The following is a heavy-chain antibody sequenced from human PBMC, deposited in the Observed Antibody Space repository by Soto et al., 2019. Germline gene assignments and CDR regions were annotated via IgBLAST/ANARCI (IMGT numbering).Heavy chain of an antibody. V-gene: IGHV1-46*01. CDR1: GYTFINYY. D-gene: IGHD6-6*01. Sequence: QVQVVQSGAEVKKPGASVKVTCKASGYTFINYYMHWVRQAPGQGLEWRGMINPRGGDTRYAEKFQGRVTMPSDTSTSTVDMELSSLRSEDTAVYYCARGSPSSSRLGWLDPWGQGTQVTVSS. CDR3: ARGSPSSSRLGWLDP. CDR2: INPRGGDT. J-gene: IGHJ5*02.